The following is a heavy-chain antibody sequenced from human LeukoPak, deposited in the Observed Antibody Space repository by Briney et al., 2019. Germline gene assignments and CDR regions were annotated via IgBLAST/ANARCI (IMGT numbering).Heavy chain of an antibody. V-gene: IGHV4-38-2*02. CDR1: GYSISSGYY. D-gene: IGHD2-2*01. Sequence: SETLSLTCTVSGYSISSGYYWGWIRQPPGKGLEWIGSIYHSGSTYYNPSLKSRVTISVDTSKNQFSLKLSSVTAADTAVYYCARGHVGYCSSTSCYSGSYYMDVWGKGTTVTISS. CDR3: ARGHVGYCSSTSCYSGSYYMDV. J-gene: IGHJ6*03. CDR2: IYHSGST.